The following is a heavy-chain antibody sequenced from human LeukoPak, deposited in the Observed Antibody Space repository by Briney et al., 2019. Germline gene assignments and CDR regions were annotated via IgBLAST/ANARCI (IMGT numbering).Heavy chain of an antibody. D-gene: IGHD3-16*02. J-gene: IGHJ3*01. V-gene: IGHV3-72*01. CDR3: ARSNRYDAWHV. CDR2: TKDKTESYTT. Sequence: PGGSLSLSCAASGFSLSDHYMDWVRQAPGKGLEWVGRTKDKTESYTTDYAASVQGRFTISRDDSKNSLYLQMNRLKTEDTAMYYCARSNRYDAWHVWGQGTMVTVSS. CDR1: GFSLSDHY.